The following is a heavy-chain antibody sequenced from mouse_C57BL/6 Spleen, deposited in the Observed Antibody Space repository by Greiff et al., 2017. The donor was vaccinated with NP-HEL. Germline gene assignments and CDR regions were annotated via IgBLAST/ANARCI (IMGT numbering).Heavy chain of an antibody. V-gene: IGHV1-58*01. CDR3: AITTVVATGNFDY. CDR2: IYIGNGYT. CDR1: GYTFTSYG. J-gene: IGHJ2*01. Sequence: EVKLMESGAELVRPGSSVKMSCKTSGYTFTSYGRNWVKQRPGQGLEWIGYIYIGNGYTEYNEKFKGKATLTSDTSSSTAYMQLSSLTSEDSAIYFCAITTVVATGNFDYWGQGTTLTVSS. D-gene: IGHD1-1*01.